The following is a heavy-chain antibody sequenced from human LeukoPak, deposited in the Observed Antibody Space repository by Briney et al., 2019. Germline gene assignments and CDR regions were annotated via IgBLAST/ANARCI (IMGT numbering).Heavy chain of an antibody. Sequence: SETLTLTCSVSGRSMNSYYWSWIRQSPGKGLEWIGYIYYSGSTNYHPSLKSRVTISVDPSKNQFSLKLSSVPAADTAVYYCARHVWLQPFDFWGQGTLVTVSS. CDR1: GRSMNSYY. V-gene: IGHV4-59*08. CDR3: ARHVWLQPFDF. J-gene: IGHJ4*02. CDR2: IYYSGST. D-gene: IGHD3-9*01.